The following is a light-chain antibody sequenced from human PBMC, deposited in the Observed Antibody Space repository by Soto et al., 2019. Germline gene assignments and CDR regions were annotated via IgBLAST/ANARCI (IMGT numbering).Light chain of an antibody. CDR1: QSLSIND. Sequence: VLTQSPGTLSLSPGERATLSCRASQSLSINDVAWYQQRPGQAPRLLIYAASSRAAGIPDRFSGSGSGTDFTLDISRLEPEDFAVYYCQEYENTPGTFGRGTRLEIK. J-gene: IGKJ5*01. CDR2: AAS. CDR3: QEYENTPGT. V-gene: IGKV3-20*01.